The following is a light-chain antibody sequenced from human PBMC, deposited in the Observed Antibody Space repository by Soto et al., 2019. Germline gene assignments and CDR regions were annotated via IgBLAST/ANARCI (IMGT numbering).Light chain of an antibody. Sequence: QSALTQPASVSGSPGQSITISCTGTSSDVGAYKYVSWYQQHPGKAPKLIIYEVSNRPSGVPNRFSASKSGNTASLTISGLQTEEEADYFCSSFSATTTTNVVFGGGTKLTVL. CDR3: SSFSATTTTNVV. J-gene: IGLJ2*01. V-gene: IGLV2-14*01. CDR1: SSDVGAYKY. CDR2: EVS.